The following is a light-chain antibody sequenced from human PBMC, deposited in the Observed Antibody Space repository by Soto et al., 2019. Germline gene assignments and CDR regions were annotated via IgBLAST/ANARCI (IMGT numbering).Light chain of an antibody. CDR1: SSDIGGYNS. CDR2: EGV. Sequence: QSALTQPPSASGSPGQSVTISCTGTSSDIGGYNSVSWYQQHPGKAPRLMIYEGVKRPSGVSKRFSGSKSGNTASLTISGLQADDEADYYCCSYAGNSLWVFGGGTKLTVL. CDR3: CSYAGNSLWV. J-gene: IGLJ3*02. V-gene: IGLV2-23*01.